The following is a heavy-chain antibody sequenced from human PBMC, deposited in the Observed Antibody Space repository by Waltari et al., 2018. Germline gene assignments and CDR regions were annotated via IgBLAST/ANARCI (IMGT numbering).Heavy chain of an antibody. J-gene: IGHJ4*02. CDR1: GGSISSSGYY. V-gene: IGHV4-39*02. Sequence: QLQLQESGPGLVKSSETLSLTCTVAGGSISSSGYYWGWIRQPPGKGLEWIGTIDYSGNTYYNPSLKSRVTISVDTSKRQFSLKLNSVTAADTAVYYCVRDFGDHRTDYWGQGTLVTVSS. D-gene: IGHD4-17*01. CDR3: VRDFGDHRTDY. CDR2: IDYSGNT.